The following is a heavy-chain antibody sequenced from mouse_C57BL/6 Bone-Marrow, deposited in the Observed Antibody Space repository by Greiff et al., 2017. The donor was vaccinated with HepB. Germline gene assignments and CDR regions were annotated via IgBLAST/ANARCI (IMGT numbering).Heavy chain of an antibody. Sequence: QVQLQQPGAELVMPGASVKLSCKASGYTFTSYWMHWVKQRPGQGLEWIGEIDPSDSYTNYNQKFKGKSTLTVDKSSSTAYMQLSSLTSEDSAVYYCARREGIYYWYFDVWGTGTTVTVSS. D-gene: IGHD1-1*01. CDR3: ARREGIYYWYFDV. CDR2: IDPSDSYT. J-gene: IGHJ1*03. CDR1: GYTFTSYW. V-gene: IGHV1-69*01.